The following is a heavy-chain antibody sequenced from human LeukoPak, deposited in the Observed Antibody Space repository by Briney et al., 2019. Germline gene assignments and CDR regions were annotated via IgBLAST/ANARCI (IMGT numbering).Heavy chain of an antibody. V-gene: IGHV4-59*01. D-gene: IGHD4-11*01. CDR2: IYYSGST. J-gene: IGHJ6*03. Sequence: PSETLSLTCTVSGGSISSYYWSWIRQPPGKGLEWIGYIYYSGSTNYNPSLKSRVTISVDTSKNQFSLKLSSVTAADTAVYYCARAPYSNYGYYYYYMDVWGKGTTVTVSS. CDR3: ARAPYSNYGYYYYYMDV. CDR1: GGSISSYY.